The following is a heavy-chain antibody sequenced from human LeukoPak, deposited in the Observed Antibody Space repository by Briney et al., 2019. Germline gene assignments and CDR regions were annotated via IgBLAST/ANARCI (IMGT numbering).Heavy chain of an antibody. CDR1: GSTSVSNT. Sequence: GGSRRPSFAPFGSTSVSNTMNGSRQPPGKGWGWVSSISSSSSYIYYADSVKGRFTISRDNAKNSLYLQMNSLRAEDTAVYYCARSPGAVDFDYWGQGTLVTVSS. D-gene: IGHD3-16*01. V-gene: IGHV3-21*01. CDR3: ARSPGAVDFDY. J-gene: IGHJ4*02. CDR2: ISSSSSYI.